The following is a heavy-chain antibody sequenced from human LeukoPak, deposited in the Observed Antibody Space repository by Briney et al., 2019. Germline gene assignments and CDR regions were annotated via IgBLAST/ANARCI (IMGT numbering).Heavy chain of an antibody. V-gene: IGHV3-7*01. Sequence: GGSLRLSCAVSGFTFSSYWMNWVRQAPGKGLEWVANIKQDGSEKYYVDPVKGRFTISRDNAKSSLYLQMNSLRAEDTAVYYCAGGTGWSFVYWGQGTLVTVSS. CDR1: GFTFSSYW. CDR2: IKQDGSEK. CDR3: AGGTGWSFVY. D-gene: IGHD6-19*01. J-gene: IGHJ4*02.